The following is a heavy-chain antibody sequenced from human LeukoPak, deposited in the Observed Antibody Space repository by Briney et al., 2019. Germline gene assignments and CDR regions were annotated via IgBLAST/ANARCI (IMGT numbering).Heavy chain of an antibody. V-gene: IGHV1-69*04. CDR3: ATQTYSGSYSGVAY. J-gene: IGHJ4*02. CDR2: IIPVGNIP. D-gene: IGHD1-26*01. Sequence: SGTVSCKASGGTFSSYGISWVRQAPGQGLEWMGRIIPVGNIPDYAQKFQGRGTIIADKSTSTVYMELSSLKYEDTAIYYCATQTYSGSYSGVAYWGQGTLVTVSS. CDR1: GGTFSSYG.